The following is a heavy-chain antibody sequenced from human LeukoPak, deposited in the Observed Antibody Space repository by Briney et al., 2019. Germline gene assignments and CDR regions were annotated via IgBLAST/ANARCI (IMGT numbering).Heavy chain of an antibody. CDR2: IYTSGST. CDR1: GGSISSGSYY. V-gene: IGHV4-61*02. Sequence: PSQTLSLTCTVSGGSISSGSYYWSWIRQPAGKGLEWIGRIYTSGSTNYNPSLKSRVTISVDKSKNQFSLKLSSVTAADTAVYYCARVVQQWLVSGMDVWGQGTTVTVSS. D-gene: IGHD6-19*01. CDR3: ARVVQQWLVSGMDV. J-gene: IGHJ6*02.